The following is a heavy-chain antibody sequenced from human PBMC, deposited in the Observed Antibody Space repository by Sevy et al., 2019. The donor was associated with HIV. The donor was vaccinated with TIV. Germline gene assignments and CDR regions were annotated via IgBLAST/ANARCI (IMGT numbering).Heavy chain of an antibody. CDR2: INWNGVGT. CDR1: GLNFDDHG. CDR3: ARERSCGGDCYYFDY. J-gene: IGHJ4*02. Sequence: GGSLRLSCAASGLNFDDHGMSWVRQAPGKGLEWVSAINWNGVGTSYADSVKGRFTISRDNAKNSLYVQMNSLRAEDTALYYCARERSCGGDCYYFDYWGQGTLVTVSS. V-gene: IGHV3-20*04. D-gene: IGHD2-21*02.